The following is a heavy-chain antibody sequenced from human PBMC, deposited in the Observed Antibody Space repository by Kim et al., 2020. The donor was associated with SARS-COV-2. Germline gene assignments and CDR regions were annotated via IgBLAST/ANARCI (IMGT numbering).Heavy chain of an antibody. J-gene: IGHJ3*02. CDR1: GFTFSSYA. CDR3: AKHLPLFDWYQWYAFDI. Sequence: GGSLRLSCAASGFTFSSYAMSWVRQAPGKGLEWVSAISGIGGSTYYEDSVKGRFTISRDNSKNTLYLQMNSLRAEDTAVYYCAKHLPLFDWYQWYAFDISGQGTMVTVSS. CDR2: ISGIGGST. V-gene: IGHV3-23*01. D-gene: IGHD3-9*01.